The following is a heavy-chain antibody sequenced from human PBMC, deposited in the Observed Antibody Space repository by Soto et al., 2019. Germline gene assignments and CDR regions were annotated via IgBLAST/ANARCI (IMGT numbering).Heavy chain of an antibody. CDR2: ISGSGTSSGSST. Sequence: GSLRLSCATSGFTFSSYAMSWVRQAPGRGLEWVSTISGSGTSSGSSTFYADSVRGRFTISRDNSKNTLYLQMNSLRAEDTAVYYCAREDSSSSHPPLTFDYWGQGTLVTSPQ. D-gene: IGHD6-6*01. J-gene: IGHJ4*02. CDR1: GFTFSSYA. V-gene: IGHV3-23*01. CDR3: AREDSSSSHPPLTFDY.